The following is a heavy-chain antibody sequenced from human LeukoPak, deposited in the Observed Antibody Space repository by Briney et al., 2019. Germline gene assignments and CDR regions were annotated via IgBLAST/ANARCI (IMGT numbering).Heavy chain of an antibody. D-gene: IGHD5-24*01. CDR3: SKNIQYFQSDY. CDR2: IKQDGSEK. V-gene: IGHV3-7*01. J-gene: IGHJ4*02. Sequence: GGSLRLSCAASGFTFSNYWMIWVRQAPGKGLEWVASIKQDGSEKQYVGSMRGRFTISRDNAKNVLDLQMNSLTAEDTAVYYCSKNIQYFQSDYRGQGTLVTVSS. CDR1: GFTFSNYW.